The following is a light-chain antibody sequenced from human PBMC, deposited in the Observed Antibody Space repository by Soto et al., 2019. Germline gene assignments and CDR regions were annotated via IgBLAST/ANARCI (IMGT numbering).Light chain of an antibody. Sequence: QSVLTQPPSVSGAPGQRVTISCTGSNSNIGAGYDVHWYQQLPGTAPKLLIYGNSNRPSGVPDRFSGSKSGTSASLAITGLQAEDEADYYCQSYDISLSGFVVFGGGTKLTVL. J-gene: IGLJ2*01. CDR3: QSYDISLSGFVV. V-gene: IGLV1-40*01. CDR2: GNS. CDR1: NSNIGAGYD.